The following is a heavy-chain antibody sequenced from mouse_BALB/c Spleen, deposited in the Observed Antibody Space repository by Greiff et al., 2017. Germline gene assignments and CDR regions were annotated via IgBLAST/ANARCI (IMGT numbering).Heavy chain of an antibody. CDR1: GYTFTSYN. Sequence: LQQPGAELVKPGASVKMSCKASGYTFTSYNMHWVKQTPGQGLEWIGAIYPGNGDTSYNQKFKGKATLTADKSSSTAYMQLSSLTSEDSAVYYCARRETYLWYFDVWGAGTTVTVSS. CDR3: ARRETYLWYFDV. D-gene: IGHD3-2*01. J-gene: IGHJ1*01. V-gene: IGHV1-12*01. CDR2: IYPGNGDT.